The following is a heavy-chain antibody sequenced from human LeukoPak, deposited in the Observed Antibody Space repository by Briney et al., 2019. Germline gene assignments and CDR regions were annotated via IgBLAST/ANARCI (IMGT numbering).Heavy chain of an antibody. CDR3: SRSDGASDFDY. Sequence: QTLSLTFAISGDSVSSNRASWTCIRQSPPRSLEWLGRTYYRAKWYNDYAVSLKSRISINPDTSKNQFCLQLYSVTPEDTAVYYCSRSDGASDFDYWGQGTLVTVSS. V-gene: IGHV6-1*01. CDR1: GDSVSSNRAS. J-gene: IGHJ4*02. CDR2: TYYRAKWYN. D-gene: IGHD5-24*01.